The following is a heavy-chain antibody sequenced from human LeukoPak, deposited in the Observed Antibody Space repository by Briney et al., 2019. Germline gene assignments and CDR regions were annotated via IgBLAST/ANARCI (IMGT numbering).Heavy chain of an antibody. V-gene: IGHV4-38-2*02. J-gene: IGHJ4*02. D-gene: IGHD3-10*01. CDR2: IYHSGST. Sequence: SETLSLTCAVSGYSISSGYYWGWIRQPPGKGLEWIGSIYHSGSTYYNPSLKSRVTISVDTSKNQFSLKLSSVTAADTAVYYCARDLSVSGNNYFDYWGQGTLVTVSS. CDR1: GYSISSGYY. CDR3: ARDLSVSGNNYFDY.